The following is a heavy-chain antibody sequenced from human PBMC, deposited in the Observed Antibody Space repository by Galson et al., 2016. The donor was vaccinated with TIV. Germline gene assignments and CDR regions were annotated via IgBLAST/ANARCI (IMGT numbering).Heavy chain of an antibody. D-gene: IGHD3-16*01. CDR3: GPLGQVYSRAFTY. V-gene: IGHV3-48*03. J-gene: IGHJ4*02. Sequence: SLRLSCAASGFSFSNYEMSWVRQAPGKGLEWVSYISSTGSTIYYADSVKGRFTISRDNAKNSLYLQMNGLRAEDTAVYYCGPLGQVYSRAFTYCGQGTLITVSS. CDR1: GFSFSNYE. CDR2: ISSTGSTI.